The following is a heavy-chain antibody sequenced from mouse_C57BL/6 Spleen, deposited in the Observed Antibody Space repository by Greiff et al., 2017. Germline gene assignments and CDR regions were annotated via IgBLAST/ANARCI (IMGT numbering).Heavy chain of an antibody. CDR1: GYTFTGSW. Sequence: VQLQPSGAELMKPGASVKLSCKATGYTFTGSWIEWVKQRPGHGLEWIGEIFPGRGSTNSNEKFQGQATFTAYTCSNTAYMQLSSLTTEDSAIDYCARSYFDVWGTGTTVTVAA. V-gene: IGHV1-9*01. CDR2: IFPGRGST. J-gene: IGHJ1*03. CDR3: ARSYFDV.